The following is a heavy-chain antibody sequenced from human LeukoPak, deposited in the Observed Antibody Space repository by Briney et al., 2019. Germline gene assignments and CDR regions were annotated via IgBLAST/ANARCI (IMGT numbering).Heavy chain of an antibody. V-gene: IGHV4-39*07. J-gene: IGHJ3*02. CDR2: INHSGST. CDR1: GGSISSSSYY. Sequence: SETLSLTCTVSGGSISSSSYYWSWIRQPPGKGLEWIGEINHSGSTNYNPSLKSRVTISVDTSKNQFSLKLSSVTAADTAVYFCARGPHSYDSSGAFDIWGQGTMVTVSS. D-gene: IGHD3-22*01. CDR3: ARGPHSYDSSGAFDI.